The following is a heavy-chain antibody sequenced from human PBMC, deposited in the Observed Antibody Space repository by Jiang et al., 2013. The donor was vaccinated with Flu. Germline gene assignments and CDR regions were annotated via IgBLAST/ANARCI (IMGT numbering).Heavy chain of an antibody. CDR3: ARQNYASAFDI. CDR2: IYYSGST. V-gene: IGHV4-59*08. Sequence: SLTCTVSGGSISSYYRSWIRQPPGKGLEWIGYIYYSGSTNYNPSLKSRVTISVDTSKNQFSLKLSSVTAADTAVYYCARQNYASAFDIWGQGTMVTVSS. D-gene: IGHD1-7*01. CDR1: GGSISSYY. J-gene: IGHJ3*02.